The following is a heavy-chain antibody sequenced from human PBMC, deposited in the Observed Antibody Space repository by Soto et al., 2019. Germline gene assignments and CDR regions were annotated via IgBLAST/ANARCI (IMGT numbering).Heavy chain of an antibody. CDR1: GFTFSSYG. D-gene: IGHD1-20*01. J-gene: IGHJ4*02. V-gene: IGHV3-30*02. Sequence: PGGSLRLSCAASGFTFSSYGMHWVRQAPGKGLEWVAFISFDESDQYYVDSVKGRFTISRDNSRDALYLQMNSLRPEDTAVYYCAKDRRITGTFFDYWGQGTLVTVSS. CDR3: AKDRRITGTFFDY. CDR2: ISFDESDQ.